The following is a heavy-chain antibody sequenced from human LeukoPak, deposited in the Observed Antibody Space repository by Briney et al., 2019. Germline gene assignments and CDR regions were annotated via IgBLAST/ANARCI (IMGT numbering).Heavy chain of an antibody. D-gene: IGHD3-10*01. J-gene: IGHJ3*02. CDR3: ARANALLWFVDAFDI. CDR2: INSDGSST. Sequence: GGSLRLSCAASGFTFSSYWMHWVRQAPGKGLVWVSRINSDGSSTSYADSVKGRFTISRDNAKNTLYLQMNSLRAEDTAVYYCARANALLWFVDAFDIWGQGTMVTVSS. V-gene: IGHV3-74*01. CDR1: GFTFSSYW.